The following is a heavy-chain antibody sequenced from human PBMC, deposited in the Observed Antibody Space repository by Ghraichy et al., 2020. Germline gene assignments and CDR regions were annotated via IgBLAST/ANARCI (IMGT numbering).Heavy chain of an antibody. CDR1: GFPFSSYD. D-gene: IGHD1-26*01. V-gene: IGHV3-23*01. CDR2: ISGNGGST. Sequence: GGSLRLSCAASGFPFSSYDMSWVRQAPGKGLEWVSTISGNGGSTYYADSVKGRFTISRDNSKNTLYLQMNSLRAEDTALYFCAKYRRELRRFDNWGQGTLVAGSS. J-gene: IGHJ4*02. CDR3: AKYRRELRRFDN.